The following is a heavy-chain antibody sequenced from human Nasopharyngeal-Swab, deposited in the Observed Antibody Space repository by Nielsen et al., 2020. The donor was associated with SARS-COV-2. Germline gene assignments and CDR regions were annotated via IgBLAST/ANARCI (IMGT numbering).Heavy chain of an antibody. D-gene: IGHD4-17*01. CDR2: INTDTGSP. V-gene: IGHV7-4-1*02. J-gene: IGHJ4*02. CDR1: GYTFTRYA. Sequence: ASVKVSCKASGYTFTRYAMTWVRQAPGQGLEWLGWINTDTGSPAYAQGFTGRFVFSLDTSVSTAYLEISSLKAEDTAVYYCVRPRTKVTLVSEDWGQGTLVTVSS. CDR3: VRPRTKVTLVSED.